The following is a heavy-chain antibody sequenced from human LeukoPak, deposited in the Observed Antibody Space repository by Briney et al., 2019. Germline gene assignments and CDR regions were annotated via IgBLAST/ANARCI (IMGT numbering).Heavy chain of an antibody. CDR3: AKAVGSGYYYYYYMDV. V-gene: IGHV3-9*01. Sequence: GGSLRLSCAASGFTFDDYAMPWVRHAPGKGLEWVSGISWNSGSIGYADSVKGRFTISRDNAKNTLYLQMNSLRAEDTALYYCAKAVGSGYYYYYYMDVWGKGTTVTVSS. CDR1: GFTFDDYA. CDR2: ISWNSGSI. J-gene: IGHJ6*03. D-gene: IGHD3-10*01.